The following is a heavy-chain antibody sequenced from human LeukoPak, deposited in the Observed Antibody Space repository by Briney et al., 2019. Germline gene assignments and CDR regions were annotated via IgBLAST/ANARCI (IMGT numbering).Heavy chain of an antibody. CDR2: INPNNGGT. D-gene: IGHD3-22*01. CDR1: GYTFNGYY. V-gene: IGHV1-2*02. J-gene: IGHJ4*02. CDR3: ARDVYYYDNSGALDY. Sequence: ASVKVSCKASGYTFNGYYMHWVRQAPGQGLEWMGWINPNNGGTKYVQKFQGRVTMTRDTSISTAYMELSRLGSDDTAVYYCARDVYYYDNSGALDYWGQGTLVTVSS.